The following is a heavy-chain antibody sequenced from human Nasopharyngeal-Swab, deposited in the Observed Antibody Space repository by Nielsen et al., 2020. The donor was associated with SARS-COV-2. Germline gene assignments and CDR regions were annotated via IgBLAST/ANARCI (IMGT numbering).Heavy chain of an antibody. CDR1: GYTFTDHY. CDR2: INPHSGAT. Sequence: ASVKVSCKASGYTFTDHYIHWVRQAPGQGPEWMGWINPHSGATNYAQKFQGRVTLTRDTSISTAYMDLSRLRSDDTAMYYCARVPGHPSFWGQGTLVTVSS. J-gene: IGHJ4*02. CDR3: ARVPGHPSF. V-gene: IGHV1-2*02.